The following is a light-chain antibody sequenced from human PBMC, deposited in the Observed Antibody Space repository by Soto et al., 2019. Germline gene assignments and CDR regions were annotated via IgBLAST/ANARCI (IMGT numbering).Light chain of an antibody. CDR2: EVS. CDR3: SSYTSSLPVV. Sequence: QSVLTQPASVSGSPGQSITISCTGTSSDVGGYNYVSWYQQHPGKAPKLMIYEVSNRPSGVSNRFSGSKSGNTASLTISGLQAEDEADYYCSSYTSSLPVVFGGGTKVTVL. CDR1: SSDVGGYNY. J-gene: IGLJ2*01. V-gene: IGLV2-14*01.